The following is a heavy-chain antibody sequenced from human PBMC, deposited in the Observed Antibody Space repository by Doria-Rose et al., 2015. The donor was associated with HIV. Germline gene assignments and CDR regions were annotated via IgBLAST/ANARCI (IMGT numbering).Heavy chain of an antibody. CDR3: ARIKSSRWYHKYYVDF. Sequence: QITLKESGPVLVKPTETLTLPCTVSGVSLSSPGMGVSWIRQPPGQALEWIATIVSDDVRAYITSLKSRLTISRGTSKSQGVLTMTDMDPVDTATYYCARIKSSRWYHKYYVDFWGQGTLVSVSA. V-gene: IGHV2-26*01. CDR1: GVSLSSPGMG. CDR2: IVSDDVR. J-gene: IGHJ4*02. D-gene: IGHD6-13*01.